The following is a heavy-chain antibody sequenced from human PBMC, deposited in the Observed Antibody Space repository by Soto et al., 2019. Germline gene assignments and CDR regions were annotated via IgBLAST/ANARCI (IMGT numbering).Heavy chain of an antibody. CDR3: ARAPRGSPTLLWFGELLHPNFDY. CDR2: ISAYNGNT. D-gene: IGHD3-10*01. J-gene: IGHJ4*02. Sequence: ASVKVSCKASGYTFTSYGISWVRQAPGQGLEWMGWISAYNGNTNYAQKLQGRVTMTTDTSTSTAYMELRSLRSDDTAVYYCARAPRGSPTLLWFGELLHPNFDYWGQGTLVTVSS. V-gene: IGHV1-18*01. CDR1: GYTFTSYG.